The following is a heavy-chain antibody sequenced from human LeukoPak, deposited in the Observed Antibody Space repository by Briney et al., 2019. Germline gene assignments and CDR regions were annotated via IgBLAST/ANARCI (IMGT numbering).Heavy chain of an antibody. D-gene: IGHD6-6*01. Sequence: SQTLSLTCTVSGGSISSSTYYWSWIRQPPGKGLEYIGYIYYSGSTYYNPSLKSRITISVDTSKNQFPLKLSSVTAADTAVYYCARGSWSSSIDYWGQGTLVTVSS. CDR3: ARGSWSSSIDY. CDR1: GGSISSSTYY. CDR2: IYYSGST. V-gene: IGHV4-30-4*01. J-gene: IGHJ4*02.